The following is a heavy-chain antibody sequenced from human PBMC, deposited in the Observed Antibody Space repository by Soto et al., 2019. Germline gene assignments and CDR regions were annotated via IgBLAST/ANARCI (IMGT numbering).Heavy chain of an antibody. CDR1: GYSFTNND. CDR2: MNPGSGDT. D-gene: IGHD3-16*01. Sequence: ASVKVSCKASGYSFTNNDVTWVRQATGQGLEWMGWMNPGSGDTGYAQKFQGRVTMTRDISIATAYMELSSLRSDDTAIYYCARMATFGSLNWFDPWGQGTLVTV. J-gene: IGHJ5*02. V-gene: IGHV1-8*01. CDR3: ARMATFGSLNWFDP.